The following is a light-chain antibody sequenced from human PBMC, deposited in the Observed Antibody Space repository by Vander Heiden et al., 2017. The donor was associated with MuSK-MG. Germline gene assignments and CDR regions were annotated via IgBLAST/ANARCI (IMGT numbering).Light chain of an antibody. CDR3: QQCYSTPL. CDR1: QSISSY. J-gene: IGKJ4*01. CDR2: AAS. Sequence: DIQMTQSPSSLSASVGDRVTITCRASQSISSYLNWYQQKPGKAPKLLIYAASSLQSGVPSRFSGSGSGTDFTLTISRLQPEDFATYYCQQCYSTPLFGGGTKVEIK. V-gene: IGKV1-39*01.